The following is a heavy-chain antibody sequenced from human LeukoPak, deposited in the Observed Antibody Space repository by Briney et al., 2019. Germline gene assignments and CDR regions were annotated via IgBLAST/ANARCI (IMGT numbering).Heavy chain of an antibody. Sequence: PGGSLRLSCAASGFTFSSYSMNWVRQAPGKGLEWVSYISSSSSTIYYADSVKGRFTISRDNSKNTLYLQMNSLRAEDTAVYYCAKDVDIVATIVVYWGQGTLVTVSS. J-gene: IGHJ4*02. CDR3: AKDVDIVATIVVY. CDR2: ISSSSSTI. D-gene: IGHD5-12*01. V-gene: IGHV3-48*01. CDR1: GFTFSSYS.